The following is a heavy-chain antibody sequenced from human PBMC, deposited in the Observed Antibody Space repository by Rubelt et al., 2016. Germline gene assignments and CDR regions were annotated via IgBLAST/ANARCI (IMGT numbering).Heavy chain of an antibody. CDR1: GFSLSGYS. J-gene: IGHJ4*02. V-gene: IGHV3-48*04. Sequence: PGGSLRLSCAASGFSLSGYSMDWVRQVPGKGLEWISYISGDSGTIYYADSVRGRFTISRDNAKNSLSLQMDSLSAEDTAVYYCAACRDGYNVFDYWGQGTLVTVSS. CDR3: AACRDGYNVFDY. D-gene: IGHD5-24*01. CDR2: ISGDSGTI.